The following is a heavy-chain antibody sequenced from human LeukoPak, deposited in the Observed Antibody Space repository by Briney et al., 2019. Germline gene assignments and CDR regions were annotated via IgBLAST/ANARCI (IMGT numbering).Heavy chain of an antibody. D-gene: IGHD6-13*01. Sequence: GSSVKVSCKASGGTFSSYAISWVRQAPGQGLEWMGRIIPILGIANYAQKFQGRVTITADKSTSTAYMELSSLRSEDTAVYYCASRKGYSSSWPSMSVAFDYWGQGTLVTVSS. CDR1: GGTFSSYA. J-gene: IGHJ4*02. CDR2: IIPILGIA. CDR3: ASRKGYSSSWPSMSVAFDY. V-gene: IGHV1-69*04.